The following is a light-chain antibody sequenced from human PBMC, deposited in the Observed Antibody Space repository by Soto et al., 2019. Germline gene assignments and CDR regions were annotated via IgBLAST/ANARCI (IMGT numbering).Light chain of an antibody. Sequence: QSVLTQPRSVSGSPGQSVTISCTGTSRDVGGYNYVSWYQQHPGKAPKLMIFDVSQRPSGVPDRFSGSKFGGTASLTISGLQAEDEAAYYCFSYAGGYSFVFGTGTKVTVL. V-gene: IGLV2-11*01. CDR1: SRDVGGYNY. CDR3: FSYAGGYSFV. J-gene: IGLJ1*01. CDR2: DVS.